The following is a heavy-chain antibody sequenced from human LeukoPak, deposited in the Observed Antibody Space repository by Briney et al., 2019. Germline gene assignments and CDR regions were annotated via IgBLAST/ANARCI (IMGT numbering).Heavy chain of an antibody. CDR2: IIPIFGTA. V-gene: IGHV1-69*13. D-gene: IGHD2-2*01. Sequence: GASVKVPCKASGGTFSSYAISWVRQAPGQGLEWMGGIIPIFGTANYAQKFQGRVTITADESTSTAYMELSSLRSEDTAVYYCAGSSLVLGYCSSTSCFFLLYWGQGTLVTVSS. CDR1: GGTFSSYA. CDR3: AGSSLVLGYCSSTSCFFLLY. J-gene: IGHJ4*02.